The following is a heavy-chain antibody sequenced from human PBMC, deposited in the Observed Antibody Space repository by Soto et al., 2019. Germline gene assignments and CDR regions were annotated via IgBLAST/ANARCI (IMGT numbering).Heavy chain of an antibody. CDR3: ARIYIAAAGHRGPLFNYYGMDV. CDR2: IYYSGST. J-gene: IGHJ6*02. Sequence: PSETLSLTCIVSGQSISGTIYYWGWIRQPPGKGLEWIGSIYYSGSTYYNPSLKSRVTISVDTSKNQFSLKLSSVTAADTAVYYCARIYIAAAGHRGPLFNYYGMDVWGQGTTVTVSS. V-gene: IGHV4-39*07. D-gene: IGHD6-13*01. CDR1: GQSISGTIYY.